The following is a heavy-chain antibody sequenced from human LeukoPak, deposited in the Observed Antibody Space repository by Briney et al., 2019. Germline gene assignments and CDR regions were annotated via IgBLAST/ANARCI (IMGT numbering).Heavy chain of an antibody. CDR2: FKSKTDGGTT. Sequence: GGPLRLSCAASGFTFSKAWMGWVRQAPGKGLEWVDRFKSKTDGGTTDYAAPVKGRFIVSRDDSKNTLYLQMNSLRTEDTAVYYCTKDIGYFDYWGQGTLVTVSS. V-gene: IGHV3-15*01. J-gene: IGHJ4*02. CDR1: GFTFSKAW. CDR3: TKDIGYFDY.